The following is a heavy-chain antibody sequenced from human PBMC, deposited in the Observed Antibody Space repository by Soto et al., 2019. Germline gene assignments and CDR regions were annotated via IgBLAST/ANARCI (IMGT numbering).Heavy chain of an antibody. J-gene: IGHJ6*02. V-gene: IGHV1-2*02. CDR1: GYSFAGYF. D-gene: IGHD2-15*01. Sequence: ASVKVSCKASGYSFAGYFVHWVRQAPGQGLEWMGWINPNSGDTNYAQNFQGRVTMTRDTPISTAYMELTRLTFDDTAVYYCARDFVGVVMDYGMDVWGQGTTVTVSS. CDR2: INPNSGDT. CDR3: ARDFVGVVMDYGMDV.